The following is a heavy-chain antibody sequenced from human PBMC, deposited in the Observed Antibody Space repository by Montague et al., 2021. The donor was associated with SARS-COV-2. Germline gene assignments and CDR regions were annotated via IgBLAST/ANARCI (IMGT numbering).Heavy chain of an antibody. J-gene: IGHJ6*02. CDR1: GGSFSGYY. V-gene: IGHV4-34*01. CDR3: ARESANYDSSGPSYYYYGMDV. Sequence: SETLSLTCAVYGGSFSGYYWSWIRQPPGKGLEWIGEINHSGSTNYNPSLKSRVTISVDKSKNQFSLKLSSVTAADTAVYYCARESANYDSSGPSYYYYGMDVWGQGTTVTVSS. CDR2: INHSGST. D-gene: IGHD3-22*01.